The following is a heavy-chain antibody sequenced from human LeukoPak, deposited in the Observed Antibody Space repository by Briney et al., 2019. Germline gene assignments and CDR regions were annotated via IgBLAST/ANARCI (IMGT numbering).Heavy chain of an antibody. CDR1: GFTFSNYN. CDR3: ARGSRYSSSWWANYYYYYMDV. CDR2: ITRDSIYT. V-gene: IGHV3-21*01. D-gene: IGHD6-13*01. Sequence: PGGSLRLSCAASGFTFSNYNMNWVRQTPGKGLEWVSSITRDSIYTFYADSVKGRFTISRDNAKNSLYLQMNSLRAEDTAVYYCARGSRYSSSWWANYYYYYMDVWGKGTTVTVSS. J-gene: IGHJ6*03.